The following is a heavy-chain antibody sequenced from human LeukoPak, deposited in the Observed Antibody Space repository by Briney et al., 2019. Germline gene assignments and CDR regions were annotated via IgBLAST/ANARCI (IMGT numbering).Heavy chain of an antibody. CDR3: ARGPYEALDY. V-gene: IGHV4-59*01. J-gene: IGHJ4*02. CDR1: GGSFSGYY. D-gene: IGHD5-12*01. CDR2: IYYSGST. Sequence: KPSETLSLTCAVYGGSFSGYYWSWIRQPPGKRLEWIGYIYYSGSTNYNPSLKSRVTISVDTSKNQFSLKLSSVTAADTAVYYCARGPYEALDYWGQGTLVTVSS.